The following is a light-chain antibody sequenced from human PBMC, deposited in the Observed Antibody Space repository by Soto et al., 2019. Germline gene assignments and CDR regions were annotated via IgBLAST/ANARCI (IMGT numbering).Light chain of an antibody. Sequence: QPVLTQSSSASASLGSSVKLTCTLSSGHSSYIIAWHQQQPGKAPRYLMKLEGSGSYNKGSGVPDRFSGSSSGADRYLTISNLQSEDEADYYCETLDSHWVFGGGTKLTVL. CDR3: ETLDSHWV. CDR1: SGHSSYI. CDR2: LEGSGSY. J-gene: IGLJ3*02. V-gene: IGLV4-60*03.